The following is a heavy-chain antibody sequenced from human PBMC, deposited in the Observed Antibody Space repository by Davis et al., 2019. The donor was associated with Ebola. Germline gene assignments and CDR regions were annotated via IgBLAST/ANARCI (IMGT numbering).Heavy chain of an antibody. D-gene: IGHD2-2*03. CDR2: ISYDGSNK. J-gene: IGHJ6*04. CDR3: AREDLDIVVVPAAMTYYYYGMDV. Sequence: GGSLRLSCAASGFTFSSYAMHWVRQAPGKGLEWVAVISYDGSNKYYADSVKGRFTISRDNSKNTLYLQMNSLRAEDTAVYYCAREDLDIVVVPAAMTYYYYGMDVWGKGTTVTVSS. V-gene: IGHV3-30*04. CDR1: GFTFSSYA.